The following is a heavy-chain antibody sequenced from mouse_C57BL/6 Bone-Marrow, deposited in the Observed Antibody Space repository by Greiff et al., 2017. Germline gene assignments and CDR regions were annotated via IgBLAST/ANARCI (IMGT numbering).Heavy chain of an antibody. J-gene: IGHJ4*01. D-gene: IGHD1-1*01. CDR2: INPNYGTT. Sequence: EVHLVESGPELVKPGASVKISCKASGYSFTDYNMNWVKQSNGKSLEWIGVINPNYGTTSYNQKFKGKATLTVDQSSSTAYMQLNSLTSEDSAVYYCARDRVRDYGSSDYAMDYWGQGTSVTVSS. V-gene: IGHV1-39*01. CDR1: GYSFTDYN. CDR3: ARDRVRDYGSSDYAMDY.